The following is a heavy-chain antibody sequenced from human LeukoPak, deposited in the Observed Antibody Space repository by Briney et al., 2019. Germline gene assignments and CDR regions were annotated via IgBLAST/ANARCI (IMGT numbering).Heavy chain of an antibody. V-gene: IGHV1-8*03. CDR3: ARATVQWNIAAASDP. CDR1: GYTFTSYD. J-gene: IGHJ5*02. D-gene: IGHD6-13*01. Sequence: ASVKVSCKASGYTFTSYDINRVRQATGQGLEWMGWMNPNSGNTGYAQKFQGRVTITRNTSISTAYMELSSLRSEDTAVYYCARATVQWNIAAASDPWGQGTLVTVSS. CDR2: MNPNSGNT.